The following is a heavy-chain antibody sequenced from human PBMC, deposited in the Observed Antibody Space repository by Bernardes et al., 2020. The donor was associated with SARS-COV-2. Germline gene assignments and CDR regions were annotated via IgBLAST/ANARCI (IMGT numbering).Heavy chain of an antibody. CDR3: ARLACVWVRQESGGYCIGGTFLDS. J-gene: IGHJ4*02. CDR1: GFSFNTCT. D-gene: IGHD2-15*01. Sequence: GGSLRLSCAASGFSFNTCTMNWVRQAPGKGLEWVSDINDSSRSSHYADSVKGRFTISRDNAKNSLYLQMNSLRAEDTAVYYCARLACVWVRQESGGYCIGGTFLDSWGQGTLVTVSS. V-gene: IGHV3-48*01. CDR2: INDSSRSS.